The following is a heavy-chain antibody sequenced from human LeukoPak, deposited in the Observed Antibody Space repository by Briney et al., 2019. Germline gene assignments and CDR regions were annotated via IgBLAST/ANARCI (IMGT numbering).Heavy chain of an antibody. CDR3: ARGAFGVYAFDI. V-gene: IGHV3-74*01. D-gene: IGHD3-3*01. Sequence: GKSLRLSCVASGFTFTSYAMHWVRQTPGKGLVWVSRITPDGTSTTYADSVKGRFTISRDNAKNTLYVQMNSLRAEDTAVYYCARGAFGVYAFDIWGQGTMVTVSS. CDR2: ITPDGTST. CDR1: GFTFTSYA. J-gene: IGHJ3*02.